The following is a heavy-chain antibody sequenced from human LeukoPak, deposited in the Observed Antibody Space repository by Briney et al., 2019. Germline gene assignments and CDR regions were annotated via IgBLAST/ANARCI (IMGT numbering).Heavy chain of an antibody. J-gene: IGHJ4*02. CDR3: ARDSSPLTYDSSGYYPYYFDY. CDR2: IIPILGIA. D-gene: IGHD3-22*01. CDR1: GGTFSSYA. V-gene: IGHV1-69*04. Sequence: SVKVSCKASGGTFSSYAISWVRQAPGQGLEWMGRIIPILGIANYAQKFQGRVTITADKSTSTAYMELSSLRSEDTAVYYCARDSSPLTYDSSGYYPYYFDYWGQGTLVTVSS.